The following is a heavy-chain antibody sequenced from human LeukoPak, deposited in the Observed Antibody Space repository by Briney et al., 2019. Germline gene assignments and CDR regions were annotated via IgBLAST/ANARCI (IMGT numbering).Heavy chain of an antibody. CDR3: ARGALRFGGGYYLDY. Sequence: GGSLRLSCAASGFTFSSYGMHWVRQAPGKGLEWVAVIWYDGSNKYYADSVKGRFTISRDNSKNTLYLQMNSLRAEDTAVYYCARGALRFGGGYYLDYWGQGTLVTVSS. CDR1: GFTFSSYG. D-gene: IGHD3-10*01. V-gene: IGHV3-33*08. J-gene: IGHJ4*02. CDR2: IWYDGSNK.